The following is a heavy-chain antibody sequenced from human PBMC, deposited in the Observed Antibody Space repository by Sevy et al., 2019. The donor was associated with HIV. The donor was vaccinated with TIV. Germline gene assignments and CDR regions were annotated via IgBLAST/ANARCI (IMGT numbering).Heavy chain of an antibody. V-gene: IGHV4-38-2*02. J-gene: IGHJ3*02. D-gene: IGHD3-10*01. Sequence: SETLSLTCAVSGYSISSGYYWGWIRQPPGKGLEWIGSIYHSGSTYYNPSLKSRVTISVDTSKNQFSVKLSSVTAADTAVYYCARDRPYYYGSGSYRIGAFDIWGQGTMVTVSS. CDR2: IYHSGST. CDR3: ARDRPYYYGSGSYRIGAFDI. CDR1: GYSISSGYY.